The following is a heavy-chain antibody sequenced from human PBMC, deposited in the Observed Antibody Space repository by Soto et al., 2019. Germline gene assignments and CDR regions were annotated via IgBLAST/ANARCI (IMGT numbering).Heavy chain of an antibody. CDR1: GFTFDDYA. D-gene: IGHD2-15*01. Sequence: GGSLRLSCAASGFTFDDYAMHWVRQSPGKGLEWVSRISWDGGSTYYADSVKGRFTIYRDNSKNSLYLQMNSLRAEDTALYYCAKDIGTDMATRPSTYYYYYYGMDVWGQGTTVTVSS. CDR3: AKDIGTDMATRPSTYYYYYYGMDV. V-gene: IGHV3-43D*04. J-gene: IGHJ6*02. CDR2: ISWDGGST.